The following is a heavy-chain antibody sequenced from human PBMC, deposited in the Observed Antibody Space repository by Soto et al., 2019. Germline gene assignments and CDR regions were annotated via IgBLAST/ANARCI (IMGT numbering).Heavy chain of an antibody. J-gene: IGHJ5*02. CDR3: AGQWSAGYGAFDP. Sequence: QVQLQESGPGLVKPSGTLSLTCAVSGGSVNNDKWWSWVRQPPGKGLEWIGEIHSSGITNYNPSLESRASIFVEKFKNQFSVKLTSVTAADTAVYFCAGQWSAGYGAFDPWGQGTLVTVSS. D-gene: IGHD3-9*01. CDR1: GGSVNNDKW. CDR2: IHSSGIT. V-gene: IGHV4-4*02.